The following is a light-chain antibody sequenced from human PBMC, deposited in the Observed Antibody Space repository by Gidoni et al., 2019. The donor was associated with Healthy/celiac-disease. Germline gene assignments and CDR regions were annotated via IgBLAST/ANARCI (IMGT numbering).Light chain of an antibody. CDR2: DDS. CDR1: NIGSKS. J-gene: IGLJ3*02. CDR3: QVWDSSSDHWV. V-gene: IGLV3-21*02. Sequence: SYVLTQPPSVSVAPGQTARITWGGNNIGSKSVHWYQQKPSPAPVLVVYDDSDRPSGIPERFSGSNSGNTATLTISRVEAGDEADYYCQVWDSSSDHWVFGGGTKLTVL.